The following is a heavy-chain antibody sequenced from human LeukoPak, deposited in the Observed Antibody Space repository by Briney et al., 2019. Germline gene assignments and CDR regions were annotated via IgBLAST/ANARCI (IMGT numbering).Heavy chain of an antibody. D-gene: IGHD3-9*01. CDR3: ARDPGAYDILTGYEYFDY. Sequence: GGSLRLSCAASGFTFSSNWMSWVRQAPGKGLEWVANIKYDGGEKYYVDSVKGRFTISRDNAKNSVYLQMNSLRAEDTAVYYCARDPGAYDILTGYEYFDYWGQGTLVTVSS. CDR2: IKYDGGEK. V-gene: IGHV3-7*03. J-gene: IGHJ4*02. CDR1: GFTFSSNW.